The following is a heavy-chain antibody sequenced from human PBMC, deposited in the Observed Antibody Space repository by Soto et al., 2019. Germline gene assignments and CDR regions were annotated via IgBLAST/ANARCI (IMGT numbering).Heavy chain of an antibody. CDR1: GYTFTSYG. CDR2: ISAYNGNT. D-gene: IGHD3-22*01. J-gene: IGHJ6*02. Sequence: GASVKVSCKASGYTFTSYGISWVRQAPGQGLEWMGWISAYNGNTNYAQKLQGRVTMTTDTSTSTAYMELRSLRSDDTAVYYCARDRDYYDSHYGMDVWGQGTTVTVSS. V-gene: IGHV1-18*01. CDR3: ARDRDYYDSHYGMDV.